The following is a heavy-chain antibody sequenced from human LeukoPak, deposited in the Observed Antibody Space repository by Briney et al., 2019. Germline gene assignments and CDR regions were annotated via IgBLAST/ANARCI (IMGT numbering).Heavy chain of an antibody. J-gene: IGHJ4*02. Sequence: GSLRLSCAASGFTFSSYNMNWVRQAPGKGLEWVSYISSSSNTIYYADSVKGRFTVSRDNAKNSLYLQMNSLRAEDTAVYYCARRKDWCTSSSCHFDYWGQGRLASVCS. CDR3: ARRKDWCTSSSCHFDY. V-gene: IGHV3-48*01. D-gene: IGHD2-2*01. CDR2: ISSSSNTI. CDR1: GFTFSSYN.